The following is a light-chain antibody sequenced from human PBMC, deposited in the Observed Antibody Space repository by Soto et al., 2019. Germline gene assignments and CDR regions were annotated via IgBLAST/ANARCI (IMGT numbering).Light chain of an antibody. CDR3: SSYTSSGTWV. J-gene: IGLJ3*02. Sequence: QSVLTQPASVSGSPGQSITVSCTGTNSDVGGYNYVSWYQQHPGEVPKLLIYEVTNRPSGVSNRFSASKSVNTASLTISGLQAEDEADYYCSSYTSSGTWVFGGGTKLTVL. CDR2: EVT. CDR1: NSDVGGYNY. V-gene: IGLV2-14*01.